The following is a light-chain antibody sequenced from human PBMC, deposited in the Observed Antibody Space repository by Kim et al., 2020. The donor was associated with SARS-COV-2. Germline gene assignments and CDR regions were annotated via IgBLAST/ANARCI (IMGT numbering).Light chain of an antibody. CDR2: GAS. Sequence: EIVLTQSPGTLSLSPGERAILSCRASQSVSSTSFAWYQQKPGQAPRLLIYGASSRATGIPERFSGSGSGTEFTLTITRLEPEDVAVYFCQQCGSSPPTFGQGTKVDIK. CDR3: QQCGSSPPT. J-gene: IGKJ1*01. CDR1: QSVSSTS. V-gene: IGKV3-20*01.